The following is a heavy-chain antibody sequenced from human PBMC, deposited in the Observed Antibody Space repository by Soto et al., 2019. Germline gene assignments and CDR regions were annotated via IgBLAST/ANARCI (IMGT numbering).Heavy chain of an antibody. J-gene: IGHJ6*02. CDR1: GFTFTSSA. CDR3: AAESHSNYMGGYYYYGMDV. D-gene: IGHD4-4*01. V-gene: IGHV1-58*01. Sequence: GASVKVSCKASGFTFTSSAVQWVRQARGQRLERIGWIVVGSGNTNYAQKFQERVTITRDMSTSTAYMELSSLRSEDTAVYYCAAESHSNYMGGYYYYGMDVWGQGTTVTVSS. CDR2: IVVGSGNT.